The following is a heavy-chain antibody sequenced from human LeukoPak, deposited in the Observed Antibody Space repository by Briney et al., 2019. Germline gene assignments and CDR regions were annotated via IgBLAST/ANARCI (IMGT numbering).Heavy chain of an antibody. CDR3: AKDGPDSSGYYMVRFLDY. CDR2: ISGSGRT. CDR1: GFTFNTYA. V-gene: IGHV3-23*01. J-gene: IGHJ4*02. D-gene: IGHD3-22*01. Sequence: GGSLRLSCAALGFTFNTYAMTGVRRAPGKGLEWFSSISGSGRTYYADSVKGPFTISRDDSKNTSYLRMNSLRAEDTAVYYCAKDGPDSSGYYMVRFLDYWGQGTLVSVSS.